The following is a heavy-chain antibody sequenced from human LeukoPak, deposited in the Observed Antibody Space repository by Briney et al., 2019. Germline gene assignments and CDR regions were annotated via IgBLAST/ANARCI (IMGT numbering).Heavy chain of an antibody. CDR3: ARREGSQLHMDV. CDR2: VNHSGST. CDR1: GGSFSGYY. V-gene: IGHV4-34*01. Sequence: PSETLSLTCAVYGGSFSGYYWSWIRQPPGKGLEWIGEVNHSGSTNYNPSLKSRVTISADTSKNQFSLKLSSVTAADTAVYYCARREGSQLHMDVWGKGTTVTVSS. J-gene: IGHJ6*03. D-gene: IGHD4-23*01.